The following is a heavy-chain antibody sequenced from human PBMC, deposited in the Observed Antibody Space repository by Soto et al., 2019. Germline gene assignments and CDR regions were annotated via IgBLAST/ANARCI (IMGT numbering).Heavy chain of an antibody. CDR3: ARGDYGDYGEYFQH. Sequence: QVQLQESGPGLVKPSQTLSLTCTVSGGSISSGGYYWSWIRQHPGKGLDWIGYIYYSGSTYYNPSLKSRVTISVDTSKNQFSLKLSSVTAADTAVYYCARGDYGDYGEYFQHWGQGTLVTVSS. V-gene: IGHV4-31*03. CDR1: GGSISSGGYY. CDR2: IYYSGST. D-gene: IGHD4-17*01. J-gene: IGHJ1*01.